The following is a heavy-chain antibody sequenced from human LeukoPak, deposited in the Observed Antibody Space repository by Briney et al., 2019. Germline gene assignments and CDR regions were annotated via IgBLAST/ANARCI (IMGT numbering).Heavy chain of an antibody. CDR1: GFTFSNYW. Sequence: QPGGSLRLSCAASGFTFSNYWMHWVRQAPGKGLVWVSFIYSDNTHYSDSAKGRFTISRDNSKNTLYLQMNSLRAEDTAVYYCARRAGAYSHPYDYWGQGTLVTVSS. CDR3: ARRAGAYSHPYDY. D-gene: IGHD4/OR15-4a*01. CDR2: IYSDNT. J-gene: IGHJ4*02. V-gene: IGHV3-53*01.